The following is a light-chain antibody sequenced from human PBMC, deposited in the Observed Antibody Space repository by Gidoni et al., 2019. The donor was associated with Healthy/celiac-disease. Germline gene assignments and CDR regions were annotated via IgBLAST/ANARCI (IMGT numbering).Light chain of an antibody. CDR2: GAS. Sequence: EIVLTQSLGPLSLSPGERATLSCRASQCVSSTYLAWYQQKPGQAPRLLIYGASSRATGIPDRFSGSGSGTDFTLTISRLEPEDFAVYYCQQYGSSPWTFGQGTKVEIK. CDR3: QQYGSSPWT. J-gene: IGKJ1*01. V-gene: IGKV3-20*01. CDR1: QCVSSTY.